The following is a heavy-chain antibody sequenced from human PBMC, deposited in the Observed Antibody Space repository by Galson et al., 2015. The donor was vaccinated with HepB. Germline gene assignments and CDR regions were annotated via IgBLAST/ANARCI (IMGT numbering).Heavy chain of an antibody. D-gene: IGHD6-13*01. V-gene: IGHV6-1*01. CDR3: ARSRIAAAGRLGWYFEL. J-gene: IGHJ2*01. CDR2: TYYRSKWYN. CDR1: GDSVSSNSAA. Sequence: CAISGDSVSSNSAAWNWIRQSPSGGLEWLGRTYYRSKWYNDYAVSVKSRITINPDTSKNQFSLQLNSVTPEDTAVYYCARSRIAAAGRLGWYFELWGRGTLVTVSS.